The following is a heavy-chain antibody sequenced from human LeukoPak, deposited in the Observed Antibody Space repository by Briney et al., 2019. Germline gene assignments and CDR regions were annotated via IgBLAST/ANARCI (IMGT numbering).Heavy chain of an antibody. CDR3: AKMVSPHYYDILTGYSIDY. CDR1: GFTFRGYV. CDR2: RSYDGSNK. J-gene: IGHJ4*02. Sequence: PGGSLRLSCVASGFTFRGYVMNWVRQAPGNGLEWVAVRSYDGSNKYYADSVKGRFTISRDNSKNTLYLQMNSVRAEDTAVYYCAKMVSPHYYDILTGYSIDYWGQGTLVTVSS. D-gene: IGHD3-9*01. V-gene: IGHV3-30*18.